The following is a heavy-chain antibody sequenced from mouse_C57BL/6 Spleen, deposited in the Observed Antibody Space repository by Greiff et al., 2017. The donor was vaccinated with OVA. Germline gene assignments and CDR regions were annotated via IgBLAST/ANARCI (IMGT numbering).Heavy chain of an antibody. CDR1: GYAFSSSW. CDR3: ASRQLRLPSYAMDY. D-gene: IGHD3-2*02. Sequence: QVQLQQSGPELVKPGASVKISCKASGYAFSSSWMNWVKQRPGKGLEWIGRIYPGDGDTNYNGKFKGKATLTADKSSSTAYMQLSSLTSEDSAVYFCASRQLRLPSYAMDYWGQGTSVTVSS. V-gene: IGHV1-82*01. CDR2: IYPGDGDT. J-gene: IGHJ4*01.